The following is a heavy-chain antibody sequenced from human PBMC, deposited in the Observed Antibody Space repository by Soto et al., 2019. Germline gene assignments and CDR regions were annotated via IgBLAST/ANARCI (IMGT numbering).Heavy chain of an antibody. Sequence: SETLSLTCTVSGGSISSYYWSWIRQRPGKGLEWIGYIYYSVSTNYNPSLKSRVTISVDTSKNQFSLKLSSVTAADTAVYYCARVRATVGNYYYYGMDVWGQGTKVTVSS. V-gene: IGHV4-59*01. CDR3: ARVRATVGNYYYYGMDV. J-gene: IGHJ6*02. CDR2: IYYSVST. D-gene: IGHD4-17*01. CDR1: GGSISSYY.